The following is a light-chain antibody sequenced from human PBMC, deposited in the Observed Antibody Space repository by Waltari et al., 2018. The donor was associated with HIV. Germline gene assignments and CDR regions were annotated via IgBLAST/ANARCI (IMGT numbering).Light chain of an antibody. CDR3: QSYPASLTVSLI. CDR2: DNT. J-gene: IGLJ2*01. CDR1: SSNIGAGYD. V-gene: IGLV1-40*01. Sequence: QSVLTQPPSVYGAPGQRVTISCTGNSSNIGAGYDVHWYQQLPGKAPKLLISDNTNRPSGVPDRFSGSKSGTSASLAITGLRAEDEADYYCQSYPASLTVSLIFGGGTRLTVL.